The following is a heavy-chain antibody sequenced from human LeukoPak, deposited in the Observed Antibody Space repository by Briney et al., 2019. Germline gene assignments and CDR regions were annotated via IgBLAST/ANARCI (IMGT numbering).Heavy chain of an antibody. V-gene: IGHV2-5*02. J-gene: IGHJ4*02. Sequence: SGPTLVNPTQTLTLTCTFSGFSLSTSGVGVGWIRQPPGRALEWLALIYWDDDKRYSPSPKSRLTITKDTSKNQVVLTMTNMDPVDTATYYCAHSSLQYYDYVWGSYGYWGQGTLVTVSS. CDR3: AHSSLQYYDYVWGSYGY. D-gene: IGHD3-16*01. CDR2: IYWDDDK. CDR1: GFSLSTSGVG.